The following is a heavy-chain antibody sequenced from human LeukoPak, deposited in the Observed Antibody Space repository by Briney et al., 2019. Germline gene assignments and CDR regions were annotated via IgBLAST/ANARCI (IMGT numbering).Heavy chain of an antibody. J-gene: IGHJ1*01. CDR1: GGTFSSYA. CDR3: ASSRLEEYCSSTSCYGYFQH. D-gene: IGHD2-2*01. CDR2: IIPVFGTA. Sequence: GASGKVSCKASGGTFSSYAISWVRQAPGQGLEWMGGIIPVFGTANYAQKFQGRVTITADESTSTAYMELSSLRSEDTAVYYCASSRLEEYCSSTSCYGYFQHWGQGTLVTVSS. V-gene: IGHV1-69*13.